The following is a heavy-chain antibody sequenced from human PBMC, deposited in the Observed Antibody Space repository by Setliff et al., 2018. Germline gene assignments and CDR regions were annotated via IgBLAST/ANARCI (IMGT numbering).Heavy chain of an antibody. V-gene: IGHV4-61*02. CDR2: IYTSGTT. Sequence: SETLSLTCTVSGASIGSGSHYRSWIRQPAGRGLEWIGRIYTSGTTNYSPSLKSRVSISSDTSKNVISLKLNSVTAADTAVYFCAREYVVISFVRNTHSHYGMDVWGQGTTVTVSS. CDR1: GASIGSGSHY. J-gene: IGHJ6*02. CDR3: AREYVVISFVRNTHSHYGMDV. D-gene: IGHD2-21*01.